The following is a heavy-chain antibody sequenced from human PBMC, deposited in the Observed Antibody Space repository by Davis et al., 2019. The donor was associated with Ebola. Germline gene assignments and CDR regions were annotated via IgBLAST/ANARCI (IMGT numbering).Heavy chain of an antibody. V-gene: IGHV3-23*01. CDR1: GFTFGSYA. J-gene: IGHJ5*02. D-gene: IGHD2-8*01. CDR3: VKDGTWIKVCFQS. CDR2: ITGGSTYT. Sequence: PGGSLRLSCAASGFTFGSYAMDWVRQSPGKGLEWVSAITGGSTYTYYADSVKGRFTISRDNSKNTLYLQMNSLRGEDTAIYYCVKDGTWIKVCFQSWGQGSLVTVSS.